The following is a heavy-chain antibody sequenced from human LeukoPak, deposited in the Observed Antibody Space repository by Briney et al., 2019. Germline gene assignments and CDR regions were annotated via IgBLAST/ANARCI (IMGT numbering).Heavy chain of an antibody. D-gene: IGHD3-10*01. J-gene: IGHJ4*02. Sequence: GGSLRLSCAASGFTFSNYAMSWVRQAPGKGLEWVSGFSGSGGSTYYADSVKGRFTVSRDNSKNTLYLQINSLGAEDTAVYYCAKDLRVWFGELISGGQGTLVTVSS. CDR2: FSGSGGST. CDR3: AKDLRVWFGELIS. V-gene: IGHV3-23*01. CDR1: GFTFSNYA.